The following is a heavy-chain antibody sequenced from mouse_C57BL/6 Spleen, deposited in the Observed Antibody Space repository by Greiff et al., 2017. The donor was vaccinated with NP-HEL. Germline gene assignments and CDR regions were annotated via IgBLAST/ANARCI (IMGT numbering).Heavy chain of an antibody. CDR1: GFNIKDDY. CDR2: IDPENGDT. D-gene: IGHD2-3*01. V-gene: IGHV14-4*01. Sequence: EVQLQQSGAELVRPGASVKLSCTASGFNIKDDYMHWVKQRPEQGLEWIGWIDPENGDTEYASKFQGKATITADTSSNTAYLQLSSLTSEDTAVYYCTPWGDGYYVRFADWGQGTLVTVSA. J-gene: IGHJ3*01. CDR3: TPWGDGYYVRFAD.